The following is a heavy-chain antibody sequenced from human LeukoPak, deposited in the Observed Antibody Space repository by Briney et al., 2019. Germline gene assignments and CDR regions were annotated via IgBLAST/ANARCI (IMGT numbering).Heavy chain of an antibody. J-gene: IGHJ4*02. CDR1: GFTVSSNY. CDR3: AKAEGSGNQPFDY. V-gene: IGHV3-53*01. CDR2: IYSGGST. D-gene: IGHD3-10*01. Sequence: GGSLRLSCAASGFTVSSNYMSWVRQAPGKGLEWVSVIYSGGSTYYADSVKGRFTVSRDNSKNTLYLQMSSLRAEDTAVYYCAKAEGSGNQPFDYWGQGTLVTVSS.